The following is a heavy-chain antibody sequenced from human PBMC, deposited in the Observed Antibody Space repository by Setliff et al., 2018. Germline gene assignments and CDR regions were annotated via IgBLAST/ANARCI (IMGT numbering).Heavy chain of an antibody. J-gene: IGHJ4*02. V-gene: IGHV3-21*01. CDR1: GPIITTYN. CDR2: ISSSSANI. D-gene: IGHD1-26*01. Sequence: AETLSLTCAASGPIITTYNMNWVRQAPGKGLEWVSSISSSSANIYYADSGKGLSTISRDHAKNSVFLQRTMLSAEEAAVYYGASANTTAYYYFDYWGQGTLVTVSS. CDR3: ASANTTAYYYFDY.